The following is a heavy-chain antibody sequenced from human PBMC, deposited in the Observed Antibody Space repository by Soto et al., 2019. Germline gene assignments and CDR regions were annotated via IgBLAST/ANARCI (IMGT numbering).Heavy chain of an antibody. CDR3: ARESGGTTATLDYYYFYMDV. Sequence: QVQLVQSGAEVKKPGASVKVSCKASGYAFSQFYIHWMRQAPGQGLEWMGWINPNSGRTKFAQNFQGWVTMTRDTSIKTVYMDLSGLKSDATAVYHCARESGGTTATLDYYYFYMDVWGKGTTVTVSS. CDR2: INPNSGRT. J-gene: IGHJ6*03. V-gene: IGHV1-2*04. CDR1: GYAFSQFY. D-gene: IGHD4-17*01.